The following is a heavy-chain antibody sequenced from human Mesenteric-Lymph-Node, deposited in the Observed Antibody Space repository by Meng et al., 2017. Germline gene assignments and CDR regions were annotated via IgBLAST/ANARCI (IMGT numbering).Heavy chain of an antibody. Sequence: ASVKVSCKASGYTFSNYGITWVRRAPGQGLEWMGWISAYNGNTNYAQKLQGRVTMTTDTSTSTAYMELRSLRSDDTAVYYCARASYDFWSGYYYWFDPWGQGTLVTVSS. CDR1: GYTFSNYG. J-gene: IGHJ5*02. V-gene: IGHV1-18*01. CDR2: ISAYNGNT. D-gene: IGHD3-3*01. CDR3: ARASYDFWSGYYYWFDP.